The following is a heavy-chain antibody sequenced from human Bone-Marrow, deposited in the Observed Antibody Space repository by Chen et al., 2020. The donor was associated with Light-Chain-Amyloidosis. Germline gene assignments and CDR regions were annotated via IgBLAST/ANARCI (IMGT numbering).Heavy chain of an antibody. CDR2: INRSGST. Sequence: QLQLQQWGAGLLKPSETLSLTCAVHGGSISGYYWNWLRQSPGKGLEWIGEINRSGSTNYNPSLKSRVTMSVDTSKNQFSLKVNSVTAADTAVYYCARGGLDHWGQGTLVTVSS. J-gene: IGHJ4*02. CDR3: ARGGLDH. V-gene: IGHV4-34*01. CDR1: GGSISGYY.